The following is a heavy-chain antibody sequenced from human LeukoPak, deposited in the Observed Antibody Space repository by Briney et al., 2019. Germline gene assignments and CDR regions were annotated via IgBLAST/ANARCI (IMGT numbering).Heavy chain of an antibody. Sequence: SVKVSCKASGGTFSSYAITWVRQAPGQGLEWMGGIIPMFGTSNYAQKLQGRVTFTTDESTRTAYMDLSSLRSEDTAVYYCASVTMVVSRSEAGAFDIWGQGTLVTVSA. D-gene: IGHD5/OR15-5a*01. CDR2: IIPMFGTS. CDR1: GGTFSSYA. CDR3: ASVTMVVSRSEAGAFDI. J-gene: IGHJ3*02. V-gene: IGHV1-69*05.